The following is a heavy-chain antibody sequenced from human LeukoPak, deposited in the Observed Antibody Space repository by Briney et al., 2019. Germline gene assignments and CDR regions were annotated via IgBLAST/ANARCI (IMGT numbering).Heavy chain of an antibody. J-gene: IGHJ5*02. V-gene: IGHV3-48*04. Sequence: GGSLRLSCAASGFTFSSNSMNWVRQAPGKGLEWVSYISSSSSTIYYADSVKGRFTISRDNAKNSLYLQMNSLRAEDTAVYYCARERTWIGPSQTPINWFDPWGQGTLVTVSS. CDR2: ISSSSSTI. CDR1: GFTFSSNS. CDR3: ARERTWIGPSQTPINWFDP. D-gene: IGHD5-12*01.